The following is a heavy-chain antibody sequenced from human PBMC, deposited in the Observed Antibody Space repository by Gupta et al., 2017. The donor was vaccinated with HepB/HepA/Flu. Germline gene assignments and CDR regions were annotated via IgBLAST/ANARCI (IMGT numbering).Heavy chain of an antibody. V-gene: IGHV3-30*18. CDR1: GFTFSSYG. J-gene: IGHJ4*02. CDR3: AKLPGVVTPDDY. Sequence: QVQLVESGGGVVQPGRSLRLSCAASGFTFSSYGMHWVRQAPGKGLEWVAVISYDGSNKYYADSVKGRFTISRDNSKNTLYLQMNSLRAEDTAVYYCAKLPGVVTPDDYWGQGTLVTVSS. D-gene: IGHD4-23*01. CDR2: ISYDGSNK.